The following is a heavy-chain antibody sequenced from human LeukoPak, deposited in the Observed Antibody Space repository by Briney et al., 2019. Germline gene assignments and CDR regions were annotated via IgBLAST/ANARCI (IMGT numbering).Heavy chain of an antibody. J-gene: IGHJ4*02. CDR2: RCYDGST. CDR3: ARVLDYSWGRGGFDY. CDR1: GGSISSVGSY. Sequence: SETLSLTCAVSGGSISSVGSYWRWIRQHPGTGLEWIVYRCYDGSTSYNPSLKSRTSISIKTSLNQVSLNLNSVTAADTAVYYCARVLDYSWGRGGFDYWGQGTLVTVSS. D-gene: IGHD4-11*01. V-gene: IGHV4-31*11.